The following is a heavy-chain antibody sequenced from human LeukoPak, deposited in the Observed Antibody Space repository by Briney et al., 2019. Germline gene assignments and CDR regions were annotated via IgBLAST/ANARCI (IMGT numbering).Heavy chain of an antibody. V-gene: IGHV1-18*01. J-gene: IGHJ4*02. Sequence: ASVKVSCKTSGYKFTSYGISWVRQAPGQGLEWMGRISGYDGNAEYVEKFQGRVTMTTDTSTNTGYMEVRSLRSDDTAVYYCAARITGTTLETPSLDYWGQGTLVTVSS. CDR1: GYKFTSYG. CDR2: ISGYDGNA. D-gene: IGHD1-20*01. CDR3: AARITGTTLETPSLDY.